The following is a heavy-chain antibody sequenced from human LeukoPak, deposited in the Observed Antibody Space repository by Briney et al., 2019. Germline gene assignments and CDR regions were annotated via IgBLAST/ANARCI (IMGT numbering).Heavy chain of an antibody. CDR1: GYSFSTYW. CDR3: ARRGSPPVDFDY. Sequence: KHGESLKISCKGSGYSFSTYWIAWVRQTPGKGLEWMGIIYPGDSDTKYSPSFEGQVTISADKSVSTAYLQWSSLEASDTAMYYCARRGSPPVDFDYWGQGTLVTVSS. CDR2: IYPGDSDT. J-gene: IGHJ4*02. V-gene: IGHV5-51*01.